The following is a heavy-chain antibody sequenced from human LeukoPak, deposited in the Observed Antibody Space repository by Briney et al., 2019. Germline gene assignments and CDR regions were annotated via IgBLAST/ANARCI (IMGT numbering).Heavy chain of an antibody. J-gene: IGHJ4*02. Sequence: GASVKVSCKASGYTFTGYYMHWVRQAPGQGLGWMGWINPNSGGTNYAQKFQGRVTVTRDTSISTAYMELSRLRSDDTAVYYCARDWYCSSTSCYSDQDYWGQGTLVTVSS. D-gene: IGHD2-2*01. CDR2: INPNSGGT. CDR1: GYTFTGYY. CDR3: ARDWYCSSTSCYSDQDY. V-gene: IGHV1-2*02.